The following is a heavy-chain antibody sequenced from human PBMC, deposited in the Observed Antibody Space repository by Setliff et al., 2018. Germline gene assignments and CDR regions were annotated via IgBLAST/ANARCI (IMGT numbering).Heavy chain of an antibody. CDR1: GYTFTSHA. V-gene: IGHV1-3*04. Sequence: ASVKVSCKASGYTFTSHAIHWVRQAPGQRLEWMGWINTGTGNTQYSQNFQGRVTFTRGTSASTAYMELSSLRSEDTAVYYCARSPPNRGSGSGWYGDFWGQGTLVTVSS. CDR2: INTGTGNT. D-gene: IGHD6-19*01. CDR3: ARSPPNRGSGSGWYGDF. J-gene: IGHJ4*02.